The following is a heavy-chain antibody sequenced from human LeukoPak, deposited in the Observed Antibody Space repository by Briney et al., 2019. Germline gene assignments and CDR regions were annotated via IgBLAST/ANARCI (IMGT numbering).Heavy chain of an antibody. Sequence: SETLSLTCTVSGGSISSSSYYWGWIRQPPGKGLEWIGSIYYSGSTYYNPSLKSRVTISVDTSKNQFSLKLSSVTAADTAVYYCAREPSGYSSSSGYYYYMDVWGKGTTVTVSS. V-gene: IGHV4-39*07. J-gene: IGHJ6*03. CDR1: GGSISSSSYY. CDR3: AREPSGYSSSSGYYYYMDV. CDR2: IYYSGST. D-gene: IGHD6-6*01.